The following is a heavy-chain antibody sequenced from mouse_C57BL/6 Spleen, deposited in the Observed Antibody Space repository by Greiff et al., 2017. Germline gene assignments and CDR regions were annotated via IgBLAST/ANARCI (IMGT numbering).Heavy chain of an antibody. V-gene: IGHV1-22*01. CDR3: ARPGYYDYDGWFAY. Sequence: VQLQQSGPELVKPGASVKMSCKASGYTFTDYNMHWVKQSHGKSLEWIGYINPNNGGTSYNQKFKGKATLTVNKSSSTAYMELRSLTSEDPAVYYCARPGYYDYDGWFAYWGQGTLVTVSA. CDR2: INPNNGGT. D-gene: IGHD2-4*01. J-gene: IGHJ3*01. CDR1: GYTFTDYN.